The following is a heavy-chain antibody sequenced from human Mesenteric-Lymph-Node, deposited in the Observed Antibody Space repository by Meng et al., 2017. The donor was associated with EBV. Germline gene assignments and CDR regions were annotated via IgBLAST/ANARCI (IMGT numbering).Heavy chain of an antibody. CDR3: AGPDYGNNWGRFDY. V-gene: IGHV4-39*07. D-gene: IGHD4-17*01. J-gene: IGHJ4*02. CDR2: IFYCGST. Sequence: LQPEASGPVWVKPSETSSVPSTVSCGSLTSSSYFWCWIRQPPGKGLEWIGSIFYCGSTYYNPSLESRVTISVDTSRNQFSLKLTSVTAADTAVYYCAGPDYGNNWGRFDYWGQGTLVTVSS. CDR1: CGSLTSSSYF.